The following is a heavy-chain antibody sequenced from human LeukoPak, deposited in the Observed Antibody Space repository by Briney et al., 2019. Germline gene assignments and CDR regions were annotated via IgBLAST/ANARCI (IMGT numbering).Heavy chain of an antibody. CDR3: VGWELRMGDAFDV. J-gene: IGHJ3*01. V-gene: IGHV1-24*01. CDR2: FDPEDGET. D-gene: IGHD1-26*01. Sequence: ASVKVSCKVSGYTLTELSMHWVRQAPGKGLEWMGGFDPEDGETINAQKCQGRDTMTEGTSTDAAYMELSSLRSADTAAYYVVGWELRMGDAFDVWGEGTMLT. CDR1: GYTLTELS.